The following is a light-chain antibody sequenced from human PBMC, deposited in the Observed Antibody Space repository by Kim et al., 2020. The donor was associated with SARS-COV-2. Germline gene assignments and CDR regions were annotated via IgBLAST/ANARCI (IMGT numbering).Light chain of an antibody. CDR1: NIGSKS. CDR2: YDS. CDR3: QVWDSSSDHPV. Sequence: APGKTARIPCGGNNIGSKSVHWYQQKPGQAPVLVIYYDSDRASGIPERFSGSNSGNMATLTISRVEAGDEADYYCQVWDSSSDHPVFGGGTQLTVL. J-gene: IGLJ2*01. V-gene: IGLV3-21*04.